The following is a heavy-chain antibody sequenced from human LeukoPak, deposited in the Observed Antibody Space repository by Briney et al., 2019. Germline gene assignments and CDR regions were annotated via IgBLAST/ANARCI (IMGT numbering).Heavy chain of an antibody. CDR3: AKDSGGAATPLDAFDI. Sequence: GGSLRLSCAASGFTFSSYGMHWVRQAPGKGLEWVAVISYDGSNKYYADSVKGRFTISRDNSKNTLYLQMNSLRAEDTAVYYCAKDSGGAATPLDAFDIWGQGAMVTVSS. CDR1: GFTFSSYG. CDR2: ISYDGSNK. D-gene: IGHD2-15*01. J-gene: IGHJ3*02. V-gene: IGHV3-30*18.